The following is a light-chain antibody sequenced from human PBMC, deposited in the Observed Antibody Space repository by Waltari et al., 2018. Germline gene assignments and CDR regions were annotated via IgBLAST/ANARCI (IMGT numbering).Light chain of an antibody. CDR2: SND. CDR1: NSNIGSRP. V-gene: IGLV1-44*01. CDR3: AAWDVRLNAVV. Sequence: QPVLTQPPSAAGIPGQPVPISCSERNSNIGSRPVRWYQQLPGLAPKLLIYSNDRRPSGVPDRFSGSKSGTSASLAITGLQSEDEADYHCAAWDVRLNAVVFGGGTKLTVL. J-gene: IGLJ2*01.